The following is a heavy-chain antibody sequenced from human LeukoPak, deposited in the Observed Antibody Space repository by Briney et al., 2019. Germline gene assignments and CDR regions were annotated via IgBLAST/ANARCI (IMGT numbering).Heavy chain of an antibody. V-gene: IGHV3-11*05. J-gene: IGHJ4*02. CDR1: GFTFSDYY. CDR3: ARGGSGWYGGDC. Sequence: PGGSLRLSCAASGFTFSDYYMSWIRQAPGKGLEWVSYISSSSSDTSYADSVKGRFTISRDNAKKSLHLQMNSLRAEDTAVHYCARGGSGWYGGDCWGQGTLVTVSS. D-gene: IGHD6-19*01. CDR2: ISSSSSDT.